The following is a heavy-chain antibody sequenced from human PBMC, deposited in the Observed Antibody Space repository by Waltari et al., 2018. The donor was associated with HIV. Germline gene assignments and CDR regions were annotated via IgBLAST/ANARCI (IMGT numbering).Heavy chain of an antibody. J-gene: IGHJ4*02. V-gene: IGHV4-61*02. CDR1: GGSISSGSSY. CDR3: ARATGDSPFDY. D-gene: IGHD4-17*01. Sequence: QVQLQESGPGLVKPSQTLSLTCTVPGGSISSGSSYWSWIRQPAGKGLEWIGRIYTSRSTNYNPSLKSRVTISVDTSKNQLSLKLSSVTAADTAVYYCARATGDSPFDYWGQGTLVTVSS. CDR2: IYTSRST.